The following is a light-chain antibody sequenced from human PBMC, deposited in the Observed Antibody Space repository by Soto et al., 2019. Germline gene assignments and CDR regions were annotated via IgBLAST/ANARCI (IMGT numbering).Light chain of an antibody. CDR3: QKYDRAPRT. CDR1: QGINNY. Sequence: DIRMTQSPSSLSASVGDSVTITCRASQGINNYLAWYQQKPGKVPVLLIYSASTLKPGIPSRFSGSGTGTDFTLPISSRQPEDFATYYCQKYDRAPRTFGQGTKVDIK. J-gene: IGKJ1*01. CDR2: SAS. V-gene: IGKV1-27*01.